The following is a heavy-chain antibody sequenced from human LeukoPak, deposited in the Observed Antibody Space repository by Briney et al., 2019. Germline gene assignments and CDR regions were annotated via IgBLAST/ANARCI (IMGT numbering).Heavy chain of an antibody. D-gene: IGHD4-11*01. Sequence: GGSLRLSCVASERTFGDYGMNWVRQAPGKGLEWVSAISGSGGSTYYADSVKGRFSISRGNSKNTLYLQMNSLRAEDTAVYYCAKDLGYGNYLNDYWGQGTLVTVSS. CDR1: ERTFGDYG. CDR2: ISGSGGST. CDR3: AKDLGYGNYLNDY. J-gene: IGHJ4*02. V-gene: IGHV3-23*01.